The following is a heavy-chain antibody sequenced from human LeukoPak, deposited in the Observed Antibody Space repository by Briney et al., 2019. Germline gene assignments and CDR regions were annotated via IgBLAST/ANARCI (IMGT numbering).Heavy chain of an antibody. V-gene: IGHV3-30*04. CDR1: GFTFSSYA. CDR2: ISYDGSNK. Sequence: PGGSLRLSCAASGFTFSSYAMHWVRQAPGKGLEWVAVISYDGSNKYYADSVKGRFTISRDNSKNTLYLQMNSLRAEDTAVYYCARDGEELYNFGYSYWGQGTLVAVSS. CDR3: ARDGEELYNFGYSY. J-gene: IGHJ4*02. D-gene: IGHD5-18*01.